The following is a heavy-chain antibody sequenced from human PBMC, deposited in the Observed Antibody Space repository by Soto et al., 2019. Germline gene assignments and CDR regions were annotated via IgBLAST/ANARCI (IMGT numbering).Heavy chain of an antibody. J-gene: IGHJ4*02. V-gene: IGHV4-34*01. D-gene: IGHD3-3*01. Sequence: QVHLQQWGAGLLKPSETLSLTCAVYGGSFSGYYWSWIRQPPGKGLEWIGEINHSGSTNYNPSRESRITISVDTSKNQFSLKLSSVTAADTAVYYCASPYYDFWSGPPWGTQKYYFDFWGQGTLVTVSS. CDR3: ASPYYDFWSGPPWGTQKYYFDF. CDR1: GGSFSGYY. CDR2: INHSGST.